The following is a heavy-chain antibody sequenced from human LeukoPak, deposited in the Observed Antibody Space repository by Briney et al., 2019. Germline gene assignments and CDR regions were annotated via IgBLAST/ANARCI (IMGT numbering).Heavy chain of an antibody. Sequence: PSETLSLTCIVSGGSISSGGYYWSWIRQPPGKGLEWIGNIYHSGSTYYNPSLKSRVTTSVDRSKNQFSLKLSSVTAADTAVYYCARGTIVVVPAATNWFDPWGQGTLVTVSS. CDR2: IYHSGST. D-gene: IGHD2-2*01. CDR3: ARGTIVVVPAATNWFDP. J-gene: IGHJ5*02. V-gene: IGHV4-30-2*01. CDR1: GGSISSGGYY.